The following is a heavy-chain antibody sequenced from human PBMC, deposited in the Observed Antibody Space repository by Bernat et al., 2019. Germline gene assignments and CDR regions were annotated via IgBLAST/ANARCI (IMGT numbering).Heavy chain of an antibody. D-gene: IGHD2-15*01. V-gene: IGHV3-74*01. Sequence: EVQLVESGGGLVQPGGSLRLSCAASGFTFSSYWMHWVRQAPGKGLVWVSRINSDGSSTSYADLVKGRFTHSRDNAKNTLYLQMNSLRAEDTAVYYCARDRGCSGGSCIDWYFDLWGRGTLVTVSS. CDR3: ARDRGCSGGSCIDWYFDL. CDR1: GFTFSSYW. CDR2: INSDGSST. J-gene: IGHJ2*01.